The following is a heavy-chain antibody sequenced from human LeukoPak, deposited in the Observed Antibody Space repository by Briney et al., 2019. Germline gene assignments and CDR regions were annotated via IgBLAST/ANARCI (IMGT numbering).Heavy chain of an antibody. CDR3: ARTPGVGATGDYYYMDV. Sequence: GASVKVSCKASGYTFTSYYMHWVRQAPGQGLEWMGIINPSGGSTSYAQKFQGRVTMTRDMSTSTVYMELSSLRSEDTAVYYCARTPGVGATGDYYYMDVWGKGTTVTVSS. J-gene: IGHJ6*03. CDR1: GYTFTSYY. CDR2: INPSGGST. V-gene: IGHV1-46*01. D-gene: IGHD1-26*01.